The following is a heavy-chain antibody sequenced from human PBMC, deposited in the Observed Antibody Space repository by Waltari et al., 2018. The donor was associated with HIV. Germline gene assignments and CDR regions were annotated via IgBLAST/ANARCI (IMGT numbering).Heavy chain of an antibody. Sequence: QVQLQESGPGLVKPSQTLSLTCTVSGGSISSGSYYWSWIRQPAGKGLEWIGRIYTSGITNYNPSLKSRVTISVDTSKNQFSLKLSSVTAADTAVYYCARTYCSSTSCYGGANWFDPWGQGTLVTVSS. D-gene: IGHD2-2*01. CDR1: GGSISSGSYY. J-gene: IGHJ5*02. CDR3: ARTYCSSTSCYGGANWFDP. V-gene: IGHV4-61*02. CDR2: IYTSGIT.